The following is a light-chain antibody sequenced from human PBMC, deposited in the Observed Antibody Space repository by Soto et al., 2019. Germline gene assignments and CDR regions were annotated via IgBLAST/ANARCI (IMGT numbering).Light chain of an antibody. V-gene: IGLV1-47*01. CDR1: SFNIGSNY. CDR2: RNN. CDR3: AAWDDSLSGVI. Sequence: QSVLTQPPSASGTPGQRVTISCSGSSFNIGSNYVYWYQQLPGTAPKLLIHRNNQRPSGVPDRFSGSKSGTSASLAISGLRSEDEADYYCAAWDDSLSGVIFGGGTKVTVL. J-gene: IGLJ2*01.